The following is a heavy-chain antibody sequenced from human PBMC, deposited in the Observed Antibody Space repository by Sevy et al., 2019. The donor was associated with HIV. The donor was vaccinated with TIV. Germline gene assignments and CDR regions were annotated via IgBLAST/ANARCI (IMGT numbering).Heavy chain of an antibody. CDR2: IKQDESEK. V-gene: IGHV3-7*04. D-gene: IGHD3-22*01. CDR3: ARGNSGSFDY. CDR1: GFSFSHYW. Sequence: GGSLRLSCAASGFSFSHYWMHWVRQAPGKGLEWVANIKQDESEKYYVASVKGRFTISTDNAKNSVYLQMNSLIPEDTAIYYWARGNSGSFDYWGQGTLVTVSS. J-gene: IGHJ4*02.